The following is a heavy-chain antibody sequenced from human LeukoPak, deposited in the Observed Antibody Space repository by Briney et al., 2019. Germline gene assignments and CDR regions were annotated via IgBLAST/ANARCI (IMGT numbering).Heavy chain of an antibody. V-gene: IGHV4-39*07. J-gene: IGHJ4*02. D-gene: IGHD2-15*01. CDR2: IYYSGST. CDR1: GGSISSSSYY. CDR3: AREVVGAIFIDY. Sequence: SETLSFTCTVSGGSISSSSYYWGWIRQPPGKGLEWIGSIYYSGSTYYNPSLKSRVTISVDTSKNQFSLKLSSVTAADTAVYYCAREVVGAIFIDYWGQGTLVTVSS.